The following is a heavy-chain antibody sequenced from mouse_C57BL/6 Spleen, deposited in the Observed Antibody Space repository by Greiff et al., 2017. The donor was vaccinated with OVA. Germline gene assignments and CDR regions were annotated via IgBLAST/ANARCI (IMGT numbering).Heavy chain of an antibody. J-gene: IGHJ1*03. Sequence: VHVKQSVAELVRPGASVKLSCTASGFNIKNTYMHWVKQRPEQGLEWIGRIDPANGNTKYAPKFQGKATITADTSSNTAYLQLSSLTSEDTAIYYCARDSNYDWYFDVWGTGTTVTVSS. D-gene: IGHD2-5*01. CDR2: IDPANGNT. CDR1: GFNIKNTY. V-gene: IGHV14-3*01. CDR3: ARDSNYDWYFDV.